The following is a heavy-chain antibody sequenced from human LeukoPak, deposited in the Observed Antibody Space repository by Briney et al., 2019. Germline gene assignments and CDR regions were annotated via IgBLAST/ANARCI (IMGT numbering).Heavy chain of an antibody. D-gene: IGHD1-26*01. J-gene: IGHJ4*02. Sequence: GASVKVSCKASGYTFTSYGISWVRQAPGQGLEWMGGIIPIFGTANYAQKFQGRVTITTDESTSTAYMELSSLRSEDTAVYYCASGDQLLIGGSYSHFDYWGQGTLVTVSS. CDR3: ASGDQLLIGGSYSHFDY. CDR2: IIPIFGTA. CDR1: GYTFTSYG. V-gene: IGHV1-69*05.